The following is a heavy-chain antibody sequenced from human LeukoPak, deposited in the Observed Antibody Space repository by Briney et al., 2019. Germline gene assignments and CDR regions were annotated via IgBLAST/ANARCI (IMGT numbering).Heavy chain of an antibody. CDR1: GGSISSYY. J-gene: IGHJ4*02. D-gene: IGHD6-19*01. CDR2: IYTSGST. Sequence: SETLSLTCTVSGGSISSYYWNWIRQPAGKGLEWIGRIYTSGSTNYNPSLKSRVTMSVDTSKNQFSLKLTSVTAVDTAVYYCARGKVVAGTPGQNSWDNWGQGILVTVSS. CDR3: ARGKVVAGTPGQNSWDN. V-gene: IGHV4-4*07.